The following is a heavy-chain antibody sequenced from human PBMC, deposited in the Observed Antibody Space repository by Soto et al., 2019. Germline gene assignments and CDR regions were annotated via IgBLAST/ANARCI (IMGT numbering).Heavy chain of an antibody. CDR2: IYNNGRT. Sequence: SETLSLTCAVSGGSITSGNSYSWAWIRQPPGRGLEWIGYIYNNGRTDYNPSLKSRVTISVDTSKNHFSLKLSSVTPADTAVYYCARARFCTSTSCYHYFDFWGQGTLVTVSS. J-gene: IGHJ4*02. CDR1: GGSITSGNSYS. D-gene: IGHD2-2*01. V-gene: IGHV4-61*03. CDR3: ARARFCTSTSCYHYFDF.